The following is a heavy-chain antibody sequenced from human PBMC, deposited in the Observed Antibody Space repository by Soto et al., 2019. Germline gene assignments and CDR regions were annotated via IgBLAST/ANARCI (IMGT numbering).Heavy chain of an antibody. J-gene: IGHJ5*02. D-gene: IGHD1-1*01. CDR3: ARHRGPQLERVWFDP. Sequence: SVKVSCKASGGTFSSYAISWVRQAPGQGLEWMGGIIPIFGTANYAQKFQGRVTITADESTSTAYMELSSVTAADTAVYYCARHRGPQLERVWFDPWGQGTLVTVSS. CDR2: IIPIFGTA. CDR1: GGTFSSYA. V-gene: IGHV1-69*13.